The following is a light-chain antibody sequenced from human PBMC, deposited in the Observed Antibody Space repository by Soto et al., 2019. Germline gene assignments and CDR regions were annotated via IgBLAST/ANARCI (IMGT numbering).Light chain of an antibody. V-gene: IGKV2-28*01. J-gene: IGKJ2*01. CDR2: MAS. CDR1: QSLLRTSGHNL. CDR3: MQALQSPLT. Sequence: DIVMTQSPLSLPVTPGEPASISCRSSQSLLRTSGHNLLDWYLQKPGQSPHLLIYMASNRASGVPDRFSGSGSETDFTLNISRVETDDVGVYFCMQALQSPLTFGQGTKLEIK.